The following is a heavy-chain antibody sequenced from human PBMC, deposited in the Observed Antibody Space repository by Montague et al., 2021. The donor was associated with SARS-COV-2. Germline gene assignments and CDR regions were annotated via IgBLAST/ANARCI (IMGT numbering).Heavy chain of an antibody. Sequence: TLSLTCTVSGVSISTGIYYWRWIRQPAGKGLEWIGRIRTTGXTXYXXXXESRVFMSVDTSTNQFSLSLTSVTAADTAVYFCARFGSGTLEFDLWGQGTLVTVSS. CDR3: ARFGSGTLEFDL. CDR1: GVSISTGIYY. J-gene: IGHJ4*02. D-gene: IGHD1-26*01. V-gene: IGHV4-61*02. CDR2: IRTTGXT.